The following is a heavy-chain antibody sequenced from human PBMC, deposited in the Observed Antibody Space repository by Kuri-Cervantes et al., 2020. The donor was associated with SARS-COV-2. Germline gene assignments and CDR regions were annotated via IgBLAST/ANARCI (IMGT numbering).Heavy chain of an antibody. CDR3: GRVSWLQLWHRYSDS. CDR1: GYSISSGYY. CDR2: IYHSGST. V-gene: IGHV4-38-2*01. Sequence: SETLSLTCAVSGYSISSGYYWGWIRQPPGKGLEWIGSIYHSGSTYYNPSLKSRVTISLDTSENQVSLRLTSATAADTAVYYCGRVSWLQLWHRYSDSWGQGTLVTVSS. D-gene: IGHD1-1*01. J-gene: IGHJ4*02.